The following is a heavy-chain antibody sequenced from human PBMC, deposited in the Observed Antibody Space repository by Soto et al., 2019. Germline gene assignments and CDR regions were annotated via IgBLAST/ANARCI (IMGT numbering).Heavy chain of an antibody. D-gene: IGHD4-17*01. V-gene: IGHV3-48*01. CDR1: GFTFRSYS. CDR2: ISSSSSTI. CDR3: ARIGRSTVTTG. Sequence: GGSQRLSSAPSGFTFRSYSMSWVRQAPGKGLEWVSYISSSSSTIYYADSVKGRLTISRDNAKNSLYLQMNSLRAEDTAVYYCARIGRSTVTTGWGQGTLVTVSS. J-gene: IGHJ4*02.